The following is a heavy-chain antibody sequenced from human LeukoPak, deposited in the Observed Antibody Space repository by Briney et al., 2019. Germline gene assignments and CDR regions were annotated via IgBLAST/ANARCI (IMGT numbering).Heavy chain of an antibody. Sequence: SETLSLTCTVSGGYISSHYWSWIRQPPGKGLEWIGYIYYSGSTNYNPPLKSRVTISVDTSKNQFSLKLSSVTAADTAVYYCARDTSLYMDVWGKGTTVTVSS. CDR3: ARDTSLYMDV. D-gene: IGHD3-3*01. V-gene: IGHV4-59*11. CDR1: GGYISSHY. J-gene: IGHJ6*03. CDR2: IYYSGST.